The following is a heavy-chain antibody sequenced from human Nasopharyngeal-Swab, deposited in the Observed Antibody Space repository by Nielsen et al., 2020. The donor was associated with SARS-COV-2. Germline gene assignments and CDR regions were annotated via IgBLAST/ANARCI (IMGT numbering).Heavy chain of an antibody. CDR2: IDAGNGNI. D-gene: IGHD5-24*01. J-gene: IGHJ4*02. CDR1: GYPLINQA. V-gene: IGHV1-3*01. CDR3: VRDDGRSWLLDK. Sequence: ASVKVSCKASGYPLINQAMHWVRQAPGQRLEWMGWIDAGNGNIQYSQRFHDRLTLTTDTSASTAYMDLSGLRSEDTAVYYCVRDDGRSWLLDKWGQGTLVTVSS.